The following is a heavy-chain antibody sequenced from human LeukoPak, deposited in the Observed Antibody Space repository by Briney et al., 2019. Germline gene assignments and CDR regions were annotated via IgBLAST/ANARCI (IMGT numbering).Heavy chain of an antibody. CDR1: GFTFSSYA. D-gene: IGHD2-2*01. Sequence: HSGGSLRLSCAASGFTFSSYAMHWVRQAPGKGLEWVAVISYDGSNKYYADSVKGRFTISRDNSKNTLYLQMNSLRAEDTAVYYCARGTSPYYYYYYMDVWGKGTTVTVSS. J-gene: IGHJ6*03. CDR3: ARGTSPYYYYYYMDV. CDR2: ISYDGSNK. V-gene: IGHV3-30*01.